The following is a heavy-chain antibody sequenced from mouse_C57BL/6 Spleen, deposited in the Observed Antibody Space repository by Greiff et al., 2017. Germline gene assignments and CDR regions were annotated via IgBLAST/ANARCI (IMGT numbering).Heavy chain of an antibody. CDR2: IWSDGST. CDR1: GFSLTSYG. D-gene: IGHD2-4*01. J-gene: IGHJ4*01. Sequence: QVQLKESGPGLVAPSQSLSITCTVSGFSLTSYGVHWVRQPPGKGLEWLVVIWSDGSTTYNSALKSRLSISKDNSKSQVFLKMNSLQTDDTAMYYCARQREYYDYDGYAMDYWGQGTSVTVSS. CDR3: ARQREYYDYDGYAMDY. V-gene: IGHV2-6-1*01.